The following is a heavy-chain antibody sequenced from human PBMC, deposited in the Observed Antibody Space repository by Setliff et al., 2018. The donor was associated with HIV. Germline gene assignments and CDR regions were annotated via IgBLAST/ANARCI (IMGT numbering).Heavy chain of an antibody. CDR2: IYPGDSVT. Sequence: GESLKISCRASGYTFTNYWIGWVRQMPGKGLEWIGVIYPGDSVTRYGPSFQGQVFISADRSITTAYLEWSSPKPSDTAMYYCIRRRRAPGTEDLEAVWGQGTLVTVSS. J-gene: IGHJ4*02. V-gene: IGHV5-51*01. CDR1: GYTFTNYW. CDR3: IRRRRAPGTEDLEAV. D-gene: IGHD1-26*01.